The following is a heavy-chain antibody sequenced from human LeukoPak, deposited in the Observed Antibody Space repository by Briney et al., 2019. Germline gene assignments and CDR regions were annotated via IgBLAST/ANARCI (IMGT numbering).Heavy chain of an antibody. Sequence: GGSLRLSCAVSGITLGNYGMSWVRQPPGKGLEWVAGISDSGGSTNYADSVKGRFTISRDTPRNTLYLQMNSLRAEDTAVYFCAKRGVVIRVFLVGFHKEAYYFDSWGQGALVTVSS. V-gene: IGHV3-23*01. CDR3: AKRGVVIRVFLVGFHKEAYYFDS. D-gene: IGHD3-10*01. CDR2: ISDSGGST. CDR1: GITLGNYG. J-gene: IGHJ4*02.